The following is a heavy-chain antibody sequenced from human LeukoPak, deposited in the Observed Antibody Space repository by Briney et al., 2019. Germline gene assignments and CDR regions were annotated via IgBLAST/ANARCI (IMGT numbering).Heavy chain of an antibody. CDR2: IGAYNGNT. V-gene: IGHV1-18*01. Sequence: ASVTVSCKASGYTFTSYGISWVRQAPGQGLEWMGWIGAYNGNTNYAQKLQGRVTMTTDTSTSTAYMELRSLRSDDTAVYYCARDPSYYDSSGNAFDIWGQGTMVTVSS. CDR3: ARDPSYYDSSGNAFDI. CDR1: GYTFTSYG. D-gene: IGHD3-22*01. J-gene: IGHJ3*02.